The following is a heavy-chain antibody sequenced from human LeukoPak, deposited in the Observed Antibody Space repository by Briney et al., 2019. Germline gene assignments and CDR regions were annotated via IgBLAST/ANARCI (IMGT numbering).Heavy chain of an antibody. J-gene: IGHJ4*02. CDR2: ISGSGGCT. V-gene: IGHV3-23*01. CDR1: GFTFSSYA. D-gene: IGHD3-22*01. Sequence: GGSLRLSCAASGFTFSSYAMSWVRQAPGKGLEWVSAISGSGGCTYYADSVKGRFTISRDNSKNTLYLQMNSLRAEDTAVYYCAKDLSPYYDSSGLDYWGQGTLVTVSS. CDR3: AKDLSPYYDSSGLDY.